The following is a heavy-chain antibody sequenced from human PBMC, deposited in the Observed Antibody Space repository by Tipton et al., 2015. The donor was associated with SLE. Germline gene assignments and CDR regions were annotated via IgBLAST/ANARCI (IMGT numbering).Heavy chain of an antibody. CDR2: IFYSGST. CDR3: ARQGEYSSSSGFWFDP. V-gene: IGHV4-59*01. J-gene: IGHJ5*01. D-gene: IGHD6-6*01. CDR1: GDSISNYY. Sequence: TLSLTCTVSGDSISNYYWSWIRQPPGKELEWIGNIFYSGSTNYNPSLKSRVTTPVDTSKNQFSLNLSSVTAADTAVYYCARQGEYSSSSGFWFDPWGQGTLVTVSS.